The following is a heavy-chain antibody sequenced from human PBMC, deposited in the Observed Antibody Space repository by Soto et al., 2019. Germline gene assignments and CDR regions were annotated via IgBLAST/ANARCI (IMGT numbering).Heavy chain of an antibody. J-gene: IGHJ6*02. Sequence: EVQLVESGGGLVKPGGSLRLSCAASGFTFSSYSMNWVRQAPGKGLEWVSSISSSSSYIYYADSLKGRFTISRDNAKNSLYLQMNSLGAEDTAVYYCARGHSSSSPYYGMDAWGQGTSVTVSS. CDR2: ISSSSSYI. CDR1: GFTFSSYS. CDR3: ARGHSSSSPYYGMDA. V-gene: IGHV3-21*01. D-gene: IGHD6-6*01.